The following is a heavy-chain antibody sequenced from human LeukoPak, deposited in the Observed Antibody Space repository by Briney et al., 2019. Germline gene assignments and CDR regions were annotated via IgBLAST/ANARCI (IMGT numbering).Heavy chain of an antibody. J-gene: IGHJ4*02. Sequence: GVPLRLSCAASGFTFSISGMRWLRQAPGKGLECVSPISGSGGSTYYADSVKGRFPISRDNPKNALYLQTNSLRAEDTGVYYCARQLRYFDWFPHFDYWGQGTLVTVSS. D-gene: IGHD3-9*01. CDR2: ISGSGGST. CDR3: ARQLRYFDWFPHFDY. CDR1: GFTFSISG. V-gene: IGHV3-23*01.